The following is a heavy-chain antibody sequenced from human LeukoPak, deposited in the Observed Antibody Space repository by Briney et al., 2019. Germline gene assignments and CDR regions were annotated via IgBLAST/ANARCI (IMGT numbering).Heavy chain of an antibody. Sequence: SETLSLTCTVSGGSISSSSYYWGWIRQPPGKGLEWIGSIYYSGSTYYNPSLKSRVTISVDTSKNQFSLKLSSVTAADTAVYYCARRGYDILTGYARVYYFDYWGQGTLVTVSS. V-gene: IGHV4-39*01. CDR3: ARRGYDILTGYARVYYFDY. CDR1: GGSISSSSYY. D-gene: IGHD3-9*01. CDR2: IYYSGST. J-gene: IGHJ4*02.